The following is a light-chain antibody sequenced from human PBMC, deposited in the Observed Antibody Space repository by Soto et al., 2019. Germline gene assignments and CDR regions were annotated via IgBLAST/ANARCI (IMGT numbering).Light chain of an antibody. CDR1: SSNIGSNT. V-gene: IGLV1-44*01. CDR3: AAWDDSLNGVV. J-gene: IGLJ2*01. Sequence: QAVVTQPPSASGTPGQRVTISCSGSSSNIGSNTVNWYQQHPGTAPNLLIYSNNKRPSGVPDRFSGSKSGTSASLAISGLQSEDEADYYCAAWDDSLNGVVFGGGTKLTVL. CDR2: SNN.